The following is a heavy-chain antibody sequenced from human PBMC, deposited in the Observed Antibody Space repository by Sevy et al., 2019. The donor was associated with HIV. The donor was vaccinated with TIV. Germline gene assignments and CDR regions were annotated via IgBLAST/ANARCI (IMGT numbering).Heavy chain of an antibody. D-gene: IGHD1-26*01. J-gene: IGHJ4*02. CDR3: ARRGVGATGVFDS. V-gene: IGHV5-51*01. Sequence: GESLKISCKGSGYSFTTYWIGWVRQMPGKGLEWMGIIYPPDSDTRYSPSFQGQVTMSADKSINTAYLQWGSLKASDTAMYYCARRGVGATGVFDSWGQGTLVTVSS. CDR2: IYPPDSDT. CDR1: GYSFTTYW.